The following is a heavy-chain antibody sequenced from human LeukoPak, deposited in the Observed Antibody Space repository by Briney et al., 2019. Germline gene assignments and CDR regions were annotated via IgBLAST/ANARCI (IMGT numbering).Heavy chain of an antibody. Sequence: SETLSLTCTVSGGPISSNYWSWIRQPAGKGLEWIGRIYTSGSTNYNPSLKSRVTMSVDTSKNQFSLKLSSVTAADTAVYYCARDASGYSYGHFDYWGQGTLVTVSS. CDR3: ARDASGYSYGHFDY. J-gene: IGHJ4*02. V-gene: IGHV4-4*07. CDR1: GGPISSNY. D-gene: IGHD5-18*01. CDR2: IYTSGST.